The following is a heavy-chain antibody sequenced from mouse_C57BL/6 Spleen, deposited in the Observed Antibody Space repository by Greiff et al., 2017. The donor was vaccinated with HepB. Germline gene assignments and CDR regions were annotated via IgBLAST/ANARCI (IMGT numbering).Heavy chain of an antibody. V-gene: IGHV1-69*01. CDR2: IDPSDSYT. Sequence: QVQLQQPGAELVMPGASVKLSCKASGYTFTSYWMHWVKQRPGQGLEWIGEIDPSDSYTNYNQKFKGKSTLTVDKSSSTAYMQLSSLTSEDSAVYYCARRGYRGNYWDAMDDWGQGTSVTVSS. J-gene: IGHJ4*01. CDR3: ARRGYRGNYWDAMDD. CDR1: GYTFTSYW. D-gene: IGHD2-1*01.